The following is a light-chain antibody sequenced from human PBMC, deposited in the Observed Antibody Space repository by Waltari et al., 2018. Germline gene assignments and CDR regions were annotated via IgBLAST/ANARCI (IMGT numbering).Light chain of an antibody. J-gene: IGKJ1*01. CDR1: HSVSDF. Sequence: IKMTQSPSTLSASVGDRVTITCRASHSVSDFLAWHQQKPGKAPKVLIYRASNLASGVPSRFSGSGSGTEFTLTISSLQPDDFATYYCHQYDNRWTFGQGTTVEI. CDR2: RAS. V-gene: IGKV1-5*03. CDR3: HQYDNRWT.